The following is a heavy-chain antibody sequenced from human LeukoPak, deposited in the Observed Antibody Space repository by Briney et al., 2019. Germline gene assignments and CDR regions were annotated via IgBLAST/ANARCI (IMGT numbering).Heavy chain of an antibody. D-gene: IGHD3-10*01. CDR2: ISGSGGST. CDR3: AKDLQMVRGVIKPDY. J-gene: IGHJ4*02. V-gene: IGHV3-23*01. CDR1: GFTFSSYA. Sequence: GGSLRLSWAAAGFTFSSYAMSWVRQAPGEGLEWVSAISGSGGSTYYADSVKGRFTISRDNSKNTLYLQMNSLRAEETAVYYCAKDLQMVRGVIKPDYWGQGTLVTVSS.